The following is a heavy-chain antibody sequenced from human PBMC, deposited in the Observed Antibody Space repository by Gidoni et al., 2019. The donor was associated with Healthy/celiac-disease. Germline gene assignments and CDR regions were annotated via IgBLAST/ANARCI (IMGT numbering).Heavy chain of an antibody. CDR2: IYYSGST. CDR1: GGSISSSSYS. Sequence: QLQLQESGPGLVKPSETLSLTCTVPGGSISSSSYSWGWIRQPPGKGLEWIGSIYYSGSTYYNPSLKSRVTISVDTSKNQFSLKLSSVTAADTAVYYCARLYSYGYRFDYWGQGTLVTVSS. V-gene: IGHV4-39*01. D-gene: IGHD5-18*01. J-gene: IGHJ4*02. CDR3: ARLYSYGYRFDY.